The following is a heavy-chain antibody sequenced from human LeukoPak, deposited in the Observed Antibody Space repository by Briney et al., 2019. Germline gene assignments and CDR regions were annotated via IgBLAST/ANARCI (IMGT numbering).Heavy chain of an antibody. Sequence: WASLRLSCAASGFTFSSYAMSWVRQAPGQGLELVSAISGSGGSTYYADSVKGRFTISRENSKNTLYLQMNSLRAEDTAVYSCAKDQGGCSSTSCYARGVDDSWGQGTLVTVSS. V-gene: IGHV3-23*01. CDR3: AKDQGGCSSTSCYARGVDDS. D-gene: IGHD2-2*01. CDR1: GFTFSSYA. J-gene: IGHJ4*02. CDR2: ISGSGGST.